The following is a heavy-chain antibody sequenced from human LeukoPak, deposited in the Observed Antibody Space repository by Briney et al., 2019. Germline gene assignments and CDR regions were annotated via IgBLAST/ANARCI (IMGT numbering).Heavy chain of an antibody. Sequence: GGSLRLSCTASGFTFGDYAMSWVRQALGKGLEWVSYISSSSSTIYYADSVKGRFTISRDNAKNSLYLQMNSLRAEDTAVYYCARDTHYIFVGAQRWYFDLWGRGTLVTVSS. CDR2: ISSSSSTI. CDR3: ARDTHYIFVGAQRWYFDL. D-gene: IGHD1-26*01. CDR1: GFTFGDYA. V-gene: IGHV3-48*01. J-gene: IGHJ2*01.